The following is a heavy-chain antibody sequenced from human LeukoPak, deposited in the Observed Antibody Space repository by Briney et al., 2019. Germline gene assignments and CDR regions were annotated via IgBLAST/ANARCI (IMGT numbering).Heavy chain of an antibody. V-gene: IGHV1-2*02. CDR3: ARSRIAAAGLDY. CDR1: GYTFTGYY. D-gene: IGHD6-13*01. J-gene: IGHJ4*02. CDR2: INPNSGGT. Sequence: ASVEVSCKASGYTFTGYYMHWVRQAPGQGLEWMGWINPNSGGTNYAQKFQGRVTMTRDTSISTAYMELSRLRSDDTAVYYCARSRIAAAGLDYWGQGTLVTVSS.